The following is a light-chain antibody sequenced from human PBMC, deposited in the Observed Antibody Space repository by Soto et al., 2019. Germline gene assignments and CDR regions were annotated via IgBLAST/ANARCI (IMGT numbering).Light chain of an antibody. J-gene: IGKJ4*01. V-gene: IGKV3-15*01. Sequence: DIILTQSPATLSVSPGERATLSCRASRSVSTNLAWYQYKLGQAPRLLIYGASTRVTGIPARFSGSGSGTDFTXXXXXXXSEDLGFYXCQXYDKSLPPVTFGGGTKVEI. CDR2: GAS. CDR3: QXYDKSLPPVT. CDR1: RSVSTN.